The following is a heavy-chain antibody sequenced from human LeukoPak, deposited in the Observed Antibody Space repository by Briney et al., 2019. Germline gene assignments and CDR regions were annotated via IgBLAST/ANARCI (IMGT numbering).Heavy chain of an antibody. D-gene: IGHD1-26*01. J-gene: IGHJ4*02. CDR2: ISAYNGNT. V-gene: IGHV1-18*01. Sequence: GASVKVSCKASGYIFTNYGINWVRQAPGQGLERMGWISAYNGNTKYTQKLQDRVTMTTDTSTSTAYMELKTLRPDDTAVYFCARAGYSRFVDDLDYWGQGTLVTVSS. CDR1: GYIFTNYG. CDR3: ARAGYSRFVDDLDY.